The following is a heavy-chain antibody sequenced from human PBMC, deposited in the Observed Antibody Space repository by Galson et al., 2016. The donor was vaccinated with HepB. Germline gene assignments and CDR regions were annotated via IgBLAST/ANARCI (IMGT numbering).Heavy chain of an antibody. J-gene: IGHJ3*02. CDR2: ISWNSGSI. CDR3: AKDSGAYYYHSSGYLRNAIDM. D-gene: IGHD3-22*01. V-gene: IGHV3-9*01. Sequence: SLRLSCAASGFTLDHYAMHWVRQAPGKGLEWVSGISWNSGSIGYADSVKGRFTISRDNAKNSLYLQMNSLRAGDTALYYCAKDSGAYYYHSSGYLRNAIDMWGQGTMVTVSS. CDR1: GFTLDHYA.